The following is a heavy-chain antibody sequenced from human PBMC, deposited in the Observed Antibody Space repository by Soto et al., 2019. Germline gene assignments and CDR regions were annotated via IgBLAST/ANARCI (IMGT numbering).Heavy chain of an antibody. D-gene: IGHD4-17*01. CDR3: AIARLVSTVNTGYYYYYGMDV. J-gene: IGHJ6*02. CDR1: GGYFSGYS. CDR2: INNSGST. Sequence: QVQLQQWGAGLLKPSEALSLTGAVYGGYFSGYSWSWIRQPPGKGLEWIGEINNSGSTNSNPSLTRRVPISVDTHKNQCPLQVSSVTAAATAVYYCAIARLVSTVNTGYYYYYGMDVWGQGTTVTFSS. V-gene: IGHV4-34*01.